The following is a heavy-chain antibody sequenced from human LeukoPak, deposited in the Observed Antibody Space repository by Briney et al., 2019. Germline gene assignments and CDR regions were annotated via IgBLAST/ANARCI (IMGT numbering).Heavy chain of an antibody. CDR2: IGTAGDT. D-gene: IGHD5-12*01. V-gene: IGHV3-13*04. CDR3: ARGYSGYDRYFDL. J-gene: IGHJ2*01. CDR1: GFTFSSYD. Sequence: GGSLRLSCAASGFTFSSYDMHWVRHATGKGLEWVSAIGTAGDTYYPGSVKGRFTISRENAKNSLYLQMNSLRAGDTAVYYCARGYSGYDRYFDLWGRGTLVTVSS.